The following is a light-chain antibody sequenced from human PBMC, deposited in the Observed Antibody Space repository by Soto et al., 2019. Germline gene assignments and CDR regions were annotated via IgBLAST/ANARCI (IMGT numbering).Light chain of an antibody. J-gene: IGKJ1*01. CDR2: KAS. V-gene: IGKV1-5*03. CDR3: QQCNSTPRT. CDR1: QTISSW. Sequence: DIQMTPSPSTLSASVGERVTITCRASQTISSWLAWYQQKPGKAPKLLIYKASILKSGVPSRFSGSGSGTDFTLTISSLQPDDSATYYCQQCNSTPRTFGQGTKVDIK.